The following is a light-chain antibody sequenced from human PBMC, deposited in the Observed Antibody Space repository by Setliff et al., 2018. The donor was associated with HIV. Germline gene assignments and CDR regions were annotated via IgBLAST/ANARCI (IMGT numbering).Light chain of an antibody. CDR1: SSDVGGYDY. CDR3: CSYAGSYSYV. V-gene: IGLV2-11*01. CDR2: DVS. J-gene: IGLJ1*01. Sequence: QSALTQPRSVSGSPGQSVTISCGGTSSDVGGYDYVSWYQQNPGKAPKLMIYDVSKRPSGVPDRFSGSKSGNTASLTISGLQAEDEADYYCCSYAGSYSYVFGAGTKVTVL.